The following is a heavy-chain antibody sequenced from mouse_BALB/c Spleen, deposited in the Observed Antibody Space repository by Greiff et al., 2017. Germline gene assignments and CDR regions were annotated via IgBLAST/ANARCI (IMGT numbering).Heavy chain of an antibody. Sequence: VHLVESGPGLVAPSQSLSITCTVSGFSLTSYGVHWVRQPPGKGLEWLGVIWAGGSTNYNSALMSRLSISKDNSKSQVFLKMNSLQTDDTAMYYCAREGYYGSSHWYFDVWGAGTTVTVSS. CDR1: GFSLTSYG. V-gene: IGHV2-9*02. J-gene: IGHJ1*01. CDR3: AREGYYGSSHWYFDV. CDR2: IWAGGST. D-gene: IGHD1-1*01.